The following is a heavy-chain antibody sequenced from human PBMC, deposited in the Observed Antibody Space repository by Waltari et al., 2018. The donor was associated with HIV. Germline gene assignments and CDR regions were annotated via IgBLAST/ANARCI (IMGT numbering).Heavy chain of an antibody. CDR2: ISSSGSSI. J-gene: IGHJ2*01. CDR1: GFAFSSCW. D-gene: IGHD5-18*01. CDR3: AKVREKQLWLRNWDFDL. Sequence: EVKLVESGGGLVQPGGSVRLSCAAPGFAFSSCWMHWVRQAPGKGREWISYISSSGSSIYYADSVKGRFTISRDNGKKSLYLQMNILRAEDTAVYYCAKVREKQLWLRNWDFDLWGRGTLVTVSS. V-gene: IGHV3-48*03.